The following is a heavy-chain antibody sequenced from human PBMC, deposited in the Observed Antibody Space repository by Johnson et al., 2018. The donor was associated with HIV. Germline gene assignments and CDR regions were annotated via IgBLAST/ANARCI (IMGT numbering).Heavy chain of an antibody. CDR3: TRRVVGATTDDAFDI. J-gene: IGHJ3*02. V-gene: IGHV3-73*01. CDR2: IRSKANSYAT. Sequence: VQLVESGGGVVQPGRSLRLSCAASGFTFSSYAMHWVRQAPGKGLEWVGRIRSKANSYATAYAASVKGRFTISRDASKNTAYLQMNRLKTEDTAVYYCTRRVVGATTDDAFDIWGQGTLVTVSS. D-gene: IGHD1-26*01. CDR1: GFTFSSYA.